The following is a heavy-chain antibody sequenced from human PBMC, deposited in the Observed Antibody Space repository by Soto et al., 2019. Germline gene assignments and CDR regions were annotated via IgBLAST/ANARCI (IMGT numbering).Heavy chain of an antibody. CDR1: GFTFSTYG. D-gene: IGHD3-22*01. CDR2: ISSDGKSE. Sequence: QVQLVESGGGVVQPGRSLRLSCAASGFTFSTYGMHWVRQPPGKGLEWVAVISSDGKSEHYADPVKGRFSISRDNSKNTLSLQMNSLRVEYTSVYYCEKTITTYSGDSRGRGALVDYWGQGTLVIVSS. J-gene: IGHJ4*02. V-gene: IGHV3-30*18. CDR3: EKTITTYSGDSRGRGALVDY.